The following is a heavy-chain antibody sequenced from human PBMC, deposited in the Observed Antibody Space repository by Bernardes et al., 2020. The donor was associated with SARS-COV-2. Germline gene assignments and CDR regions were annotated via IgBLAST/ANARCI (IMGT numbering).Heavy chain of an antibody. V-gene: IGHV3-23*01. Sequence: GGSLRLSCAASGFTFSNYAMSWVRQAPGKGLEWVSDISGPGRTYYADSVRGRFTISRDNSKNTLYLEMNSLRVEDTAVYYCAKELAYGSSWRDYSYYFGMDVWGRGTLITVSS. J-gene: IGHJ4*02. CDR1: GFTFSNYA. CDR3: AKELAYGSSWRDYSYYFGMDV. D-gene: IGHD6-13*01. CDR2: ISGPGRT.